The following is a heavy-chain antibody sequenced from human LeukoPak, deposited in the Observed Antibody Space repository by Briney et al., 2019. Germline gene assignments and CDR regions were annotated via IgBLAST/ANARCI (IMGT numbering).Heavy chain of an antibody. V-gene: IGHV3-48*03. D-gene: IGHD4-17*01. CDR3: ARDGDYGDYPFDY. J-gene: IGHJ4*02. CDR2: ISSSGSTI. Sequence: GRSLRLSCAASGFTFSSYEINWVRQAPGKGLEWVSYISSSGSTIYYADSVKGRFTISRDNAKNSLYLQMNSLRAEDTAVYYCARDGDYGDYPFDYWGQGTLVTVSS. CDR1: GFTFSSYE.